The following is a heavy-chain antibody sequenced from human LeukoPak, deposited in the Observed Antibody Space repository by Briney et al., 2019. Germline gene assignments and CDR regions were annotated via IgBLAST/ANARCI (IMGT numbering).Heavy chain of an antibody. CDR1: GYTFTGYY. CDR2: INPNSGGT. D-gene: IGHD3-22*01. V-gene: IGHV1-2*02. CDR3: ARDPYDSSGYGYDY. Sequence: GASVKVSCKASGYTFTGYYMRWVRQAPGQGLEWMGWINPNSGGTNYAQKFQGRVTMTRDTSISTAYMELSRLRSDDTAVYYCARDPYDSSGYGYDYWGQGTLVTVSS. J-gene: IGHJ4*02.